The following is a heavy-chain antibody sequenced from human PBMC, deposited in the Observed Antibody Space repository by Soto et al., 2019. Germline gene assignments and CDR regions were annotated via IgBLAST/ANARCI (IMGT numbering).Heavy chain of an antibody. D-gene: IGHD1-26*01. Sequence: VASVKVSCKASGYTFTSYYMHWVRQAPGQGLEWMGIINPSGGSTSYAQKFQGRVTMTRDTSTSTVYMELSSLRSEDTAVYYCARDAPALESSWELARVYYYYYGMDVWGQGTTVTVSS. CDR1: GYTFTSYY. J-gene: IGHJ6*02. CDR3: ARDAPALESSWELARVYYYYYGMDV. CDR2: INPSGGST. V-gene: IGHV1-46*01.